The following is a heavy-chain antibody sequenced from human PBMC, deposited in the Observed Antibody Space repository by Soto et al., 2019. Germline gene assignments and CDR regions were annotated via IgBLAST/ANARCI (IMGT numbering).Heavy chain of an antibody. J-gene: IGHJ5*02. D-gene: IGHD4-17*01. CDR2: MNPNSGNT. CDR1: GYTFTSYD. CDR3: ATGHGDYDLAWFDP. V-gene: IGHV1-8*01. Sequence: QVQLVQSGAEVKKPGASVKVSCKASGYTFTSYDINWVRQATGQGLEWMGWMNPNSGNTGYAQKFQGRVTMTRNTXXSTAYMELSSLRSEDTAVYYCATGHGDYDLAWFDPWGQGTLVTVSS.